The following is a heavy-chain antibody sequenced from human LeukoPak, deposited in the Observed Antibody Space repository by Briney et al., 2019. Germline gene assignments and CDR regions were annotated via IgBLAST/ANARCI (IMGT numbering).Heavy chain of an antibody. Sequence: SETLSLTCTVSGGSISTYYWSWIRQPPGKGLEWIGSIYDSGNTNYNPSLKSRVTISVDTSKNQFSLQLSSVTAADTAVYYCARRASGSYGYYFYYWGQGTLVTVSS. V-gene: IGHV4-59*08. CDR2: IYDSGNT. CDR1: GGSISTYY. CDR3: ARRASGSYGYYFYY. D-gene: IGHD5-18*01. J-gene: IGHJ4*02.